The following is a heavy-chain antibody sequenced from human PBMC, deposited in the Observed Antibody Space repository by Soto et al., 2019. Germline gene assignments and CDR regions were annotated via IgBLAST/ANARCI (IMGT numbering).Heavy chain of an antibody. J-gene: IGHJ6*02. D-gene: IGHD1-7*01. CDR3: ARTTGTARPYYYYGMDV. CDR2: IIPIFGTA. Sequence: ASVKVSCTASGGTFSSYAISWVRQAPGQGLEWMGGIIPIFGTANYAQKFQGRVTITADESTSTAYMELSSLRSEDTAVYYCARTTGTARPYYYYGMDVWGQGTTVTVSS. CDR1: GGTFSSYA. V-gene: IGHV1-69*13.